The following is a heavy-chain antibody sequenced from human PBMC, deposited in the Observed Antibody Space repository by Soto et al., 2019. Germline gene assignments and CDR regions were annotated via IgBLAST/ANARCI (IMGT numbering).Heavy chain of an antibody. CDR3: AKTHLGADSSYDYLFFYYYYGMDV. D-gene: IGHD5-12*01. CDR1: GFTFSSYG. Sequence: QVQLVESGGGVVQPGRSLRLSCAASGFTFSSYGMHWVRQAPGKGLEWVAVISYDGSNKYYADSVKGRFTISRDNSKNTLYLQKIRLRGEDTAVYYCAKTHLGADSSYDYLFFYYYYGMDVWGQGTTVTVSS. CDR2: ISYDGSNK. J-gene: IGHJ6*02. V-gene: IGHV3-30*18.